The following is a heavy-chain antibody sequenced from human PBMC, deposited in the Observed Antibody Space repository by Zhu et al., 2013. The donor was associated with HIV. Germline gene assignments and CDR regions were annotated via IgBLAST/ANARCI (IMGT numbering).Heavy chain of an antibody. V-gene: IGHV1-8*01. Sequence: QVQLVQSGAEVKKPGASVKVSCKAAGYTFIDYDIYWVRQTTGQGLESMGWMNPNSGNTGYEQEFQGRVTMTRNTSISTAYMELRNLNFEDTAVYYCARSPLGRRYFDSRMDVWGQGTTVTVSS. CDR3: ARSPLGRRYFDSRMDV. CDR1: GYTFIDYD. J-gene: IGHJ6*02. CDR2: MNPNSGNT. D-gene: IGHD3-9*01.